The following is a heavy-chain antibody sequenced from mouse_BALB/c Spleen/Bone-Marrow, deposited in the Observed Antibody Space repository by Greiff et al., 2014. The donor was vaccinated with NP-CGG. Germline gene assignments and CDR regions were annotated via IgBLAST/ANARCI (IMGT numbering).Heavy chain of an antibody. J-gene: IGHJ4*01. Sequence: EVQLQQSGAELVKPGASVKLSCTASGFTITDTFIHWVKQRPEQGLEWIGRIDPANGCTNYTANFQGKATIRSDTSSNTAYLQLSSLTSEDTAVYYCAISGDCEGGAMDYWGQGPSVTVSS. CDR2: IDPANGCT. V-gene: IGHV14-3*02. CDR1: GFTITDTF. CDR3: AISGDCEGGAMDY. D-gene: IGHD2-4*01.